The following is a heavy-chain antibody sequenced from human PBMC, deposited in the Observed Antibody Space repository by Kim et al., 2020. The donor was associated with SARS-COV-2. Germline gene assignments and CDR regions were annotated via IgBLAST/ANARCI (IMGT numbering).Heavy chain of an antibody. D-gene: IGHD3-10*01. CDR2: IYYSGST. Sequence: SETLSLTCTVSGGSISSCSYYWGRIRQPPGQGLEWIGSIYYSGSTYYNPTLKSRVTISVDTSKNQFSLKLSSVTAADTAVYYRARHRTPEKRLLWSGELSKYYYGMDVWGQGTTVTVSS. CDR1: GGSISSCSYY. V-gene: IGHV4-39*01. J-gene: IGHJ6*02. CDR3: ARHRTPEKRLLWSGELSKYYYGMDV.